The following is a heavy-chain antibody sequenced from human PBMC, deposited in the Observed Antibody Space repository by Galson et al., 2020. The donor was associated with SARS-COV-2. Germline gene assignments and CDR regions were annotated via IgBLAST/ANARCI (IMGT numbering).Heavy chain of an antibody. D-gene: IGHD1-26*01. J-gene: IGHJ6*03. CDR3: ARGGIVGSYYYYMDV. V-gene: IGHV3-21*01. CDR2: ISSSSSYI. CDR1: GFTFSSYS. Sequence: GGSLRLSCAASGFTFSSYSMTWVRQAPGKGLEWVSSISSSSSYIYYADSVTGRFTISRDNAKNSLYLQMNSLRAEDTAVYYCARGGIVGSYYYYMDVWGKGTTVTVSS.